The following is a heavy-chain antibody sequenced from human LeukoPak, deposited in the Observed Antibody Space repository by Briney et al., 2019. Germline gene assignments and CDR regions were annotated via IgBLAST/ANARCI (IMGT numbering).Heavy chain of an antibody. J-gene: IGHJ5*02. Sequence: QPGRSLLLSCAASGFPFSSYGMHWVRQAPGKGLEWVAVIWYDGSNKYYADSVKGRFTISRDNSKNTLYLQMNSLRAEDTAVYYCARENSGWFDPWGQGTLVTVSS. CDR2: IWYDGSNK. D-gene: IGHD4-23*01. CDR3: ARENSGWFDP. V-gene: IGHV3-33*01. CDR1: GFPFSSYG.